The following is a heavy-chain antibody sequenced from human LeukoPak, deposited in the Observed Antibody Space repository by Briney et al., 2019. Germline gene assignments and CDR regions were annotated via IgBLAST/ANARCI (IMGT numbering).Heavy chain of an antibody. Sequence: SETLSLTCTVAGGSISSYYWSWIRQPPGKGLEWVGYIYHSGSTYYNPSLKSRVTISVDRSKNQFSLKLSSVTAADTAVYYCARSSVTTYNIFDYWGQGTLVTVSS. V-gene: IGHV4-59*12. J-gene: IGHJ4*02. CDR1: GGSISSYY. CDR2: IYHSGST. D-gene: IGHD4-17*01. CDR3: ARSSVTTYNIFDY.